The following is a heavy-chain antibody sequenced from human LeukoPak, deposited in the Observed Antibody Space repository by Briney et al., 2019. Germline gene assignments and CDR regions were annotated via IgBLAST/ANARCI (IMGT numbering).Heavy chain of an antibody. CDR1: GYTFTSYG. V-gene: IGHV1-18*01. Sequence: ASVKVSCKASGYTFTSYGISWVRQAPGQGLEWMGWISAYNGNTNYAQELQGRVTMTTDTSTSTAYMELRSLRSDDTAVYYCARVMITFGGVIVDNWFDPWGQGTLVTVSS. J-gene: IGHJ5*02. CDR3: ARVMITFGGVIVDNWFDP. D-gene: IGHD3-16*02. CDR2: ISAYNGNT.